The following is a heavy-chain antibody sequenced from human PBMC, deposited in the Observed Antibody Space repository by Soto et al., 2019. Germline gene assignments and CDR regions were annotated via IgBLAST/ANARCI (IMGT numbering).Heavy chain of an antibody. V-gene: IGHV3-30*03. D-gene: IGHD2-2*02. CDR3: ASTFTVPAAIGY. J-gene: IGHJ4*02. Sequence: HPGGSLRLSCAASGFSFSTYGMHWVRQAPGKGLEWVAFISNDGSNKYYADSVKGRFTISRDNSKNTLYLQMNSLRAEDTAVYYCASTFTVPAAIGYWGQGTPVTVSS. CDR2: ISNDGSNK. CDR1: GFSFSTYG.